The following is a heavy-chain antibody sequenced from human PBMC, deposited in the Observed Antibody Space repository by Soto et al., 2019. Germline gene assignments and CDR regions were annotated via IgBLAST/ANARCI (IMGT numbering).Heavy chain of an antibody. CDR1: GFTFSDYY. CDR2: ISSSGSTI. Sequence: GGSLRLSCAASGFTFSDYYMSWIRQAPGKGLEWVSYISSSGSTIYYADSVKGRFTISRDNSKNTVDLQLNNLTGEDTALYYCTRETLRGGHSDNWGQGTRVTVSS. D-gene: IGHD2-15*01. CDR3: TRETLRGGHSDN. V-gene: IGHV3-11*01. J-gene: IGHJ4*02.